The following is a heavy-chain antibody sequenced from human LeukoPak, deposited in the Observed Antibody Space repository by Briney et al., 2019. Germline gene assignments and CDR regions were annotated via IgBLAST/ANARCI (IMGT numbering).Heavy chain of an antibody. CDR1: GGSFSDYY. J-gene: IGHJ4*02. CDR3: ARGREFGFDY. D-gene: IGHD3-10*01. V-gene: IGHV4-34*01. Sequence: SETLSLTCAVYGGSFSDYYWSWIRQPPGKGLEWIGEINHSGSTNYNPSLKIRVAISVDTSKNQFSLKLSSVTAADTAVYYCARGREFGFDYWGQGTLVTVSS. CDR2: INHSGST.